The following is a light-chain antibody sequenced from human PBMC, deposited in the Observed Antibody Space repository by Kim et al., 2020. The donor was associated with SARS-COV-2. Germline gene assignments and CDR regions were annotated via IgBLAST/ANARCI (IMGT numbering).Light chain of an antibody. CDR2: GAS. CDR1: QSVSSTY. Sequence: EIVLTQSPGTLSLSPGERATLSCRASQSVSSTYLSWYQQKPGQAPRLLIYGASSRATGIPDRFSGSGSGTDFTITISTLEPEDFAVYYCQQHGETFGQGTKLEI. J-gene: IGKJ2*01. CDR3: QQHGET. V-gene: IGKV3-20*01.